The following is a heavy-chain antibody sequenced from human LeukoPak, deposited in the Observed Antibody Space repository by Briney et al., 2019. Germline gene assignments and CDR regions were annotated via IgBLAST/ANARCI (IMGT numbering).Heavy chain of an antibody. V-gene: IGHV1-69*13. CDR1: GGTFSSYA. CDR3: ARDRYSSSRAFDY. CDR2: IIPIFGTA. Sequence: SVKVSCKASGGTFSSYAISWVRQAHGQGLEWMGGIIPIFGTANYAQKFQGRVTITADESTSTAYMELSSLRSEDTAVYYCARDRYSSSRAFDYWGQGTLVTVSS. J-gene: IGHJ4*02. D-gene: IGHD6-6*01.